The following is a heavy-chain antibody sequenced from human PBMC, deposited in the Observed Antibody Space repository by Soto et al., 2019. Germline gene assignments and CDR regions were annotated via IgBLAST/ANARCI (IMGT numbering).Heavy chain of an antibody. CDR2: ISGSGDNT. J-gene: IGHJ4*01. CDR3: ATSPPPTIFGVIIHYFDQ. Sequence: GGSLRLSCAASGITFSSFAMTWVRQAPGKGLEWVPGISGSGDNTYYGDSGKGRFTISRDNSKNTLYLQLNSLRAEDTAISYSATSPPPTIFGVIIHYFDQWGKGSLVTVSS. CDR1: GITFSSFA. V-gene: IGHV3-23*01. D-gene: IGHD3-3*01.